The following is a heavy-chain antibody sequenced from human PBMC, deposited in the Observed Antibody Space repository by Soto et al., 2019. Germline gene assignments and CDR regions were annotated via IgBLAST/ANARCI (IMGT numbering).Heavy chain of an antibody. CDR1: GFTFSSYA. CDR3: AKGPIFGVENIYDY. D-gene: IGHD3-3*01. Sequence: EVQLLESGGGLVQPGGSLRLSCAASGFTFSSYAMSWVPQAPGKGLEWVSGTSGSGGTAYYTDSGKGRFTISRDNSKQTLYLQMNSLRAEDTALYYCAKGPIFGVENIYDYWGQGTLVTVSS. J-gene: IGHJ4*02. V-gene: IGHV3-23*01. CDR2: TSGSGGTA.